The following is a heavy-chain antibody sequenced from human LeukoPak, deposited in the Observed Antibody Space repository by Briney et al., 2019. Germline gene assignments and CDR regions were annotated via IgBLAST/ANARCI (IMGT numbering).Heavy chain of an antibody. V-gene: IGHV4-59*01. CDR2: IYYSGST. CDR3: ARGSRGSTSERHLRYYYYYYMDV. J-gene: IGHJ6*03. D-gene: IGHD2-2*01. CDR1: GGSISSYY. Sequence: SETLSLTCTVSGGSISSYYWSWIRQPPGKGLEWIGYIYYSGSTNYNPSLKSRVTISVDTSKNQFSLKLSSLTAADTAVYYCARGSRGSTSERHLRYYYYYYMDVWGKGTTVTVSS.